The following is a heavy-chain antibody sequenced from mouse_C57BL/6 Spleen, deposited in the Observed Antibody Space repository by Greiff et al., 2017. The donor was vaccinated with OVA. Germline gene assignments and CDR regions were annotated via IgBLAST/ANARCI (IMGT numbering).Heavy chain of an antibody. J-gene: IGHJ4*01. CDR1: GFTFNTYA. Sequence: EVKVVESGGGLVQPKGSLKLSCAASGFTFNTYAMHWVRQAPGKGLEWVARIRSKSSNYATSYADSVKDSFTISTDDSQSMLYLQRNNLKTEDTAMYYGVRETAQANYYAMDYWGQGTSVTVSS. V-gene: IGHV10-3*01. CDR2: IRSKSSNYAT. CDR3: VRETAQANYYAMDY. D-gene: IGHD3-2*02.